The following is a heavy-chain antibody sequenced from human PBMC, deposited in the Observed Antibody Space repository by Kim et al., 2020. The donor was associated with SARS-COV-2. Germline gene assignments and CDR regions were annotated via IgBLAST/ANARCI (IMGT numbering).Heavy chain of an antibody. CDR3: ARTNNLDS. D-gene: IGHD1-7*01. CDR2: IGSGGVNT. J-gene: IGHJ4*02. V-gene: IGHV3-23*01. Sequence: GGSLRLSCAAAGFTFSSYAMNWVRQAPGKGLEWVATIGSGGVNTFYADSVKGRFTIPRDTSKNTLYLQMNSLRAEDTALYYCARTNNLDSWGQGTLVTVTS. CDR1: GFTFSSYA.